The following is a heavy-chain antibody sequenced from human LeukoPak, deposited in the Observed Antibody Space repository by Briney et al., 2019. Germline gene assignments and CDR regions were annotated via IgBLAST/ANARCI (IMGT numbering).Heavy chain of an antibody. Sequence: GGSLRLFCAASGFTFSSYAMSWVRQAPGKGLEWVSDISGSGDSTYYADSVKGRFTISRDNSKNTLYLQMNSLRAEDTAVYYCATPEPGITMVRGVIAAFDYWGQGTLVTVSS. D-gene: IGHD3-10*01. CDR1: GFTFSSYA. V-gene: IGHV3-23*01. CDR2: ISGSGDST. CDR3: ATPEPGITMVRGVIAAFDY. J-gene: IGHJ4*02.